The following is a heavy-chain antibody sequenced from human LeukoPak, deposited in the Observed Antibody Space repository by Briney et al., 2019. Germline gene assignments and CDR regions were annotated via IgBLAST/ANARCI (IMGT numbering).Heavy chain of an antibody. Sequence: PSETLSLTCTVSGGSVSSGSYYWSWIRQPPGKGLEWIGYIYYSGSTNYNPSLKSRVTISVDTSKNQFSLKLSSVTAADTAVYYCAREIYGDYQFDYWGQGTLVTVSS. CDR2: IYYSGST. CDR1: GGSVSSGSYY. D-gene: IGHD4-17*01. CDR3: AREIYGDYQFDY. J-gene: IGHJ4*02. V-gene: IGHV4-61*01.